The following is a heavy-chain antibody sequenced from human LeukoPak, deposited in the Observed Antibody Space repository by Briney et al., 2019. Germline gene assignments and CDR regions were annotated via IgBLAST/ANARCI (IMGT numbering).Heavy chain of an antibody. D-gene: IGHD2-15*01. CDR3: ARTLGYCSGGSCSIPY. CDR1: AFTFNNYW. CDR2: IKGDGSST. Sequence: GGSLRLSCVASAFTFNNYWMHWVRQAPGKGLVWVSRIKGDGSSTNYADSVKGRFTISRDNAKNTLYLQMNSLRAEDTAVYYCARTLGYCSGGSCSIPYWGQGTLVTVSS. V-gene: IGHV3-74*01. J-gene: IGHJ4*02.